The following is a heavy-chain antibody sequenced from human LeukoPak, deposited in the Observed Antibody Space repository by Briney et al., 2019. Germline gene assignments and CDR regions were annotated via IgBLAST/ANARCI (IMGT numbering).Heavy chain of an antibody. Sequence: PGRSLRLSCAASGFTFSSYGMHWVRQAPGKGLEWVAVISYDGSNKYYADSVKGRFTISRDNSKNTLYLQMNSLRAEDTAVYYCARDFGDWDILTGYYYYYMDVWGKGTTVTVSS. V-gene: IGHV3-30*03. J-gene: IGHJ6*03. CDR1: GFTFSSYG. D-gene: IGHD3-9*01. CDR2: ISYDGSNK. CDR3: ARDFGDWDILTGYYYYYMDV.